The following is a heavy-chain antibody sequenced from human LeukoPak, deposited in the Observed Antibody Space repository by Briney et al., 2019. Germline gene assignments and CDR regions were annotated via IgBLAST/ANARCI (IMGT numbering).Heavy chain of an antibody. CDR3: TKLKGWYGEGFFDY. CDR1: GFTVSSNY. Sequence: GGSLRLSCAASGFTVSSNYMSWVRQPAGKGLEWVSVLYSGGATFYADSVKGRFTISRDTSKNTLYLQMNDLRADDTAVFYCTKLKGWYGEGFFDYWGQGTLVTVSS. J-gene: IGHJ4*02. D-gene: IGHD6-19*01. CDR2: LYSGGAT. V-gene: IGHV3-53*01.